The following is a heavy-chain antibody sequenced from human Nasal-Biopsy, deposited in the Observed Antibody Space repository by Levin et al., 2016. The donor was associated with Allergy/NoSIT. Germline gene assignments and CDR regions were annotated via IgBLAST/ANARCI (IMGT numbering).Heavy chain of an antibody. Sequence: GESLKISCVTSGFSFANHAMHWVRQAPGKGLEWLAVTWFDGSNSFYGASVKDRFTISRDNSKNTLYLQMNDLRADDTAMYFCAKDHSAAGGDYFDQWGHGTRVTVSS. CDR3: AKDHSAAGGDYFDQ. J-gene: IGHJ4*01. V-gene: IGHV3-30*02. CDR1: GFSFANHA. CDR2: TWFDGSNS. D-gene: IGHD6-13*01.